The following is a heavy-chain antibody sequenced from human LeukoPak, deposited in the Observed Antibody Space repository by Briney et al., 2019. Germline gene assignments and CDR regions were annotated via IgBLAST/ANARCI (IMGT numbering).Heavy chain of an antibody. CDR3: ARGWRIQLVLGDY. J-gene: IGHJ4*02. CDR1: GFTFSDYY. D-gene: IGHD5-18*01. V-gene: IGHV3-11*01. Sequence: PGGFLRLSCAASGFTFSDYYMSWIRQAPGKGLEWGSYISSSGSTIYYADSVKGRFTISRDNAKNSLYLQMNSLRAEDTAVYYCARGWRIQLVLGDYWGQGTLVTVSS. CDR2: ISSSGSTI.